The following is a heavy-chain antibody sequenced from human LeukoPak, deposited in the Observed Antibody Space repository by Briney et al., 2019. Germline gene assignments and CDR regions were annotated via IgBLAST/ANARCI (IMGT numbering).Heavy chain of an antibody. Sequence: KTSETLSLTCTVSGGSVSSDDHYWSWIRQPPGKGLEWIGEINHSGSTNYNPSLKSRVTISVDTSKNQFSLKLSSVTAADTAVYYCARAGSSWYEFYYYYYYGMDVWGQGTTVTVSS. CDR1: GGSVSSDDHY. D-gene: IGHD6-13*01. CDR3: ARAGSSWYEFYYYYYYGMDV. J-gene: IGHJ6*02. CDR2: INHSGST. V-gene: IGHV4-34*01.